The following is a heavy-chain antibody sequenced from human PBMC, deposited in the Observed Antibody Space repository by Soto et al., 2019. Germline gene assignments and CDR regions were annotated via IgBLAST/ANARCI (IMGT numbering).Heavy chain of an antibody. Sequence: GGSLRLSCAASGFTFSSYAMSWVRQAPGKGLEWVSAISGSGGSTYYADSVKGRFTISSDNSKNTLYLQMNILKAEDTAVYYCAHTHTGSIVATSSFDYWGQGTLVTVSS. D-gene: IGHD5-12*01. CDR3: AHTHTGSIVATSSFDY. CDR2: ISGSGGST. J-gene: IGHJ4*02. V-gene: IGHV3-23*01. CDR1: GFTFSSYA.